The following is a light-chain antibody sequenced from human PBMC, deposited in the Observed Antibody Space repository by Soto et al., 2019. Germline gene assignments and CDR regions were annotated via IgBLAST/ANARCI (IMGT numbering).Light chain of an antibody. CDR2: ATS. CDR3: QQYNTWPYS. V-gene: IGKV3-15*01. CDR1: QSVSRK. Sequence: EIVMMQSPATLSVSPGERATLSCTASQSVSRKLGWYQQKPGQAPRLLISATSTRATGIPARFSGSGSGTEFTLTIDSLQSEDFAVYYCQQYNTWPYSFGQGTKLEIK. J-gene: IGKJ2*03.